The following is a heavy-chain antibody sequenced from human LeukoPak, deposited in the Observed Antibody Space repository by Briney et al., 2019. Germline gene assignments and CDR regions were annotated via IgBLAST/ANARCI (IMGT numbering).Heavy chain of an antibody. CDR1: GGAISSSRHS. CDR3: ATGKVFPTYDFWSGPIDY. Sequence: SETLSLTCTVSGGAISSSRHSWTWLRQPPGKGLEWLGIIYYNGSTYYNPSPKSRVTISVDTSKNQFSLKLSSVTGADIAVCYCATGKVFPTYDFWSGPIDYWGQGTLVTVSS. V-gene: IGHV4-39*07. CDR2: IYYNGST. J-gene: IGHJ4*02. D-gene: IGHD3-3*01.